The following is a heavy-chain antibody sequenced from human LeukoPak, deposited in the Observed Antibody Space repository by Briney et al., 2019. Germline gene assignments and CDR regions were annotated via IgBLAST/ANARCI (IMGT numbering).Heavy chain of an antibody. CDR2: ISGSGGST. D-gene: IGHD4-23*01. CDR1: GFTFSSYA. J-gene: IGHJ6*02. CDR3: AREPSKLTRYYYYGMDV. V-gene: IGHV3-23*01. Sequence: AGGSLRLSCAASGFTFSSYAMSWVRQAPGKGLEWVSAISGSGGSTYYADSVKGRFTISRDNSKNTLYLQMNSLRAEDTAVYYCAREPSKLTRYYYYGMDVWGQGTTVTVSS.